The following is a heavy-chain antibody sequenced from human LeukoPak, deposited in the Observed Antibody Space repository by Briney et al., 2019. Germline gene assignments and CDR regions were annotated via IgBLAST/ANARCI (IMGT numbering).Heavy chain of an antibody. V-gene: IGHV1-18*01. J-gene: IGHJ4*02. D-gene: IGHD3-3*01. Sequence: ASVTVSCKASGYTFTSYGISWVRQAPGQGLEWMGWISAYNGNTNYAQKLQGRVTMTTDTSTSTAYMELRSLRSDDTAVYYCARLEYDFWSGYPGPADYWGQGTLVTVSS. CDR1: GYTFTSYG. CDR3: ARLEYDFWSGYPGPADY. CDR2: ISAYNGNT.